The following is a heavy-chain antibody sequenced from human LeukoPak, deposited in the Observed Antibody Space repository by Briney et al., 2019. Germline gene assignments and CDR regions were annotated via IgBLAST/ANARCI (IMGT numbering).Heavy chain of an antibody. Sequence: PGGSLRLSCAASGFTFSSYEMHWVGQAPGKGMEWISYISSSGSTIYYADSVKGRFTISRDNGKNSLYLQMNSLRAEDTAVYYCARVHYNTAMVDIDYWGQGTLVSVSS. V-gene: IGHV3-48*03. CDR2: ISSSGSTI. CDR3: ARVHYNTAMVDIDY. J-gene: IGHJ4*02. CDR1: GFTFSSYE. D-gene: IGHD5-18*01.